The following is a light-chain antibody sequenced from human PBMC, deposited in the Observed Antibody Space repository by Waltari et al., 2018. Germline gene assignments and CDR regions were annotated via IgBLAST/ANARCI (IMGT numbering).Light chain of an antibody. V-gene: IGKV1-12*01. CDR1: QGIRGL. J-gene: IGKJ2*01. Sequence: DIQMTQSPSSVSASVGDRVTITCRASQGIRGLLAWYQQKAGKAPKLLIYAASTLQGGVPARFSGRGSGTDFTLTISSLQPEDFATYYCQQADSLPYTLGQGTKLEIK. CDR3: QQADSLPYT. CDR2: AAS.